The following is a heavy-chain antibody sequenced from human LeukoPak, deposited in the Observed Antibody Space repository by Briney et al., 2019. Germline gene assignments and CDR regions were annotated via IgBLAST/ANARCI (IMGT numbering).Heavy chain of an antibody. CDR1: GFTFSSYW. CDR2: INTFGTTA. CDR3: ASNLEAFTIFGVVISY. D-gene: IGHD3-3*01. V-gene: IGHV3-74*01. Sequence: AGGSLRLSCAVSGFTFSSYWMNWVRQVPGKGLVWVSHINTFGTTATYADSVKGRFTISRDNPKNTLYLQMNSLRAEDTAVYYCASNLEAFTIFGVVISYWGQGTLVTVSS. J-gene: IGHJ4*02.